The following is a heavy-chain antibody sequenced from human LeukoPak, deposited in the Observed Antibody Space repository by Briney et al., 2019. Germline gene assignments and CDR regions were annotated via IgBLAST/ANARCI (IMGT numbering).Heavy chain of an antibody. CDR3: ARGPSYYYGSGSCYNIWFDP. CDR2: IIPIFGTA. D-gene: IGHD3-10*01. J-gene: IGHJ5*02. CDR1: GGTFSNYA. Sequence: SVKVSCTASGGTFSNYAISWVRQAPGQGLEWMGGIIPIFGTANYAQKFQGRVTITADESTSTAYMELSSLRSEDTAVYYCARGPSYYYGSGSCYNIWFDPWGQGTLVTVSS. V-gene: IGHV1-69*13.